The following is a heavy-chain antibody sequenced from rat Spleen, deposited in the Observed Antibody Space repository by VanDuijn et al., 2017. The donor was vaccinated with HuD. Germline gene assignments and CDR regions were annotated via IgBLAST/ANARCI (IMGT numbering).Heavy chain of an antibody. CDR3: TTALYVMDA. V-gene: IGHV5-20*01. J-gene: IGHJ4*01. CDR2: ISSDGSRT. Sequence: EVQLVESDGGLVQPGRSLKLSCAASGFTFSDYYMAWVRQAPTKGLEWVATISSDGSRTYYRDSVKGRFTISRDNAKSTLYLQMDSLRSEDTASYYCTTALYVMDAWGQGASVTVSS. CDR1: GFTFSDYY.